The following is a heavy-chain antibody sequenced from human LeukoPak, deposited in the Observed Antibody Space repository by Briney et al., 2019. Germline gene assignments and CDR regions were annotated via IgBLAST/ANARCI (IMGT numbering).Heavy chain of an antibody. CDR3: ARGGWEEFDY. CDR2: IYYSGST. V-gene: IGHV4-59*01. Sequence: PSETLSLTCTVSGGSMNSYYWSWIRQPPGKGLEWIGYIYYSGSTNYNPSLKSRVTISVDTSKNQFSLKLSSVTAADTAVYYCARGGWEEFDYWGQGTLVTVSS. CDR1: GGSMNSYY. J-gene: IGHJ4*02. D-gene: IGHD1-26*01.